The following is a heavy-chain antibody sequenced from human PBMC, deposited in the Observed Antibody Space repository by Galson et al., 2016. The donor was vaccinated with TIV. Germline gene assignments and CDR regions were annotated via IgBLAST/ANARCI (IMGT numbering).Heavy chain of an antibody. J-gene: IGHJ4*02. D-gene: IGHD1-26*01. V-gene: IGHV4-39*07. Sequence: ETLSLTCSVSGGSLTSSDSYWGWIRQPPGKGLEWIGSINYSGNTYYNPSLQSRVTTSVDTSRNQFSLKLSSVTAADTAVYYCAREHSGTSFGPCDYWGKGTLVTVSS. CDR1: GGSLTSSDSY. CDR2: INYSGNT. CDR3: AREHSGTSFGPCDY.